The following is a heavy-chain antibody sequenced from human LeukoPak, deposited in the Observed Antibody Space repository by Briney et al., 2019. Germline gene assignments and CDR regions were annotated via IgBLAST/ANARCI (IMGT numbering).Heavy chain of an antibody. Sequence: GGSLRLSCAASGFTFSSYAMTWVRQAPGKGLEWVSVIVGGGSAYYADSVKGRFTISRDNSKNTLYLQMNSLRAEDTAVYYCAKTRSYYDSSGFHFDYWGQGTLVTVSS. CDR2: IVGGGSA. CDR3: AKTRSYYDSSGFHFDY. D-gene: IGHD3-22*01. V-gene: IGHV3-23*01. J-gene: IGHJ4*02. CDR1: GFTFSSYA.